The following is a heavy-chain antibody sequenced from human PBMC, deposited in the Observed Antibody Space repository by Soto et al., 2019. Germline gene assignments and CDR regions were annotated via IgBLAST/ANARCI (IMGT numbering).Heavy chain of an antibody. Sequence: QVELVQSGGEVKKPGASVKVSCKASGYTFTSHGISWVRQAPGQGLEWVGWINPNNDNSVSAQKFQDRVTLTTDTSPSTVYIELSILTSDDTSFYYCARNPTYSRLGDHWGQGTMVTVAS. CDR1: GYTFTSHG. CDR2: INPNNDNS. V-gene: IGHV1-18*04. D-gene: IGHD3-22*01. CDR3: ARNPTYSRLGDH. J-gene: IGHJ4*02.